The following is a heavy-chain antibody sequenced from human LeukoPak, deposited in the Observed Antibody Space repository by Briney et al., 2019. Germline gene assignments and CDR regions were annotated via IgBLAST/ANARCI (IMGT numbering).Heavy chain of an antibody. D-gene: IGHD3-22*01. CDR1: GFSLSTSGVG. V-gene: IGHV2-5*02. CDR2: IYWDDDR. CDR3: SHRKYYYDSSGYHDAFDI. Sequence: SGPTLVKPTQTLTLTCTFSGFSLSTSGVGVGWIRQPPGKALEWLAHIYWDDDRRYSPSLKSRLTITKDTSKNQVVLTMTNMDPVDTATYCCSHRKYYYDSSGYHDAFDIWGQGIMVTVSS. J-gene: IGHJ3*02.